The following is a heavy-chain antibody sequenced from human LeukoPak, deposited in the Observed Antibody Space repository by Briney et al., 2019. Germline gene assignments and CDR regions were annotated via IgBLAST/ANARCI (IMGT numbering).Heavy chain of an antibody. J-gene: IGHJ4*02. CDR3: ARDLLSLPHKYFDS. CDR1: GFSFINYG. V-gene: IGHV3-30*02. CDR2: IRYDGSQK. Sequence: GGSLRLSCAASGFSFINYGIHWVRQAPGKWLEWVAYIRYDGSQKYYGDSVKGRFTISRDNSKNTVYLQMNSLGDEDTAVYYCARDLLSLPHKYFDSWGQGTLVTVSS. D-gene: IGHD3-16*01.